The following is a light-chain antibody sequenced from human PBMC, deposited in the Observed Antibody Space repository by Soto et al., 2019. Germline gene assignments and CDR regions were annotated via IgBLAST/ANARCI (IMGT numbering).Light chain of an antibody. Sequence: DIQMTQFPSTLSASVGDRVTITCRASQSIDSALAWYQQQPGKAPKFLIYKVSILESGVPSRFSGSGSGTEFTLTISSLQTDDFGTYYCQQNKSYPRTFGQVTKVEIQ. CDR2: KVS. V-gene: IGKV1-5*03. CDR1: QSIDSA. CDR3: QQNKSYPRT. J-gene: IGKJ1*01.